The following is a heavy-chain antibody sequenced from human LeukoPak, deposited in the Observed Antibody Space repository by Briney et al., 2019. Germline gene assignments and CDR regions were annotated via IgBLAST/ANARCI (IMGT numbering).Heavy chain of an antibody. CDR3: TRELRWYFDY. D-gene: IGHD4-23*01. CDR1: GFTFCDYA. Sequence: PGGSLRLSCTASGFTFCDYAMSWVRQAPGKGLEGVGFIRSKAYGGTTEYAACVKGIFTISRDDSKSIAYLQMNSLKTEDTAVYYCTRELRWYFDYWGQGTLVTVSS. J-gene: IGHJ4*02. V-gene: IGHV3-49*04. CDR2: IRSKAYGGTT.